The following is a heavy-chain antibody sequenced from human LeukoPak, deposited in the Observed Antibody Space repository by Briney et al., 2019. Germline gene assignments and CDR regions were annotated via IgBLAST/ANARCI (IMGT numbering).Heavy chain of an antibody. D-gene: IGHD3-16*02. J-gene: IGHJ6*03. V-gene: IGHV4-39*01. Sequence: SETLSLTCTVSGGPISSSSYYWGWIRQPPGKGLVWYGSIYYSRSTYYNPSLTSRLPLCVDPSKTQFSLKQTSAPAADAALYFCARAIGYTAEKTIYYYYMDVWGKGTTVTVSS. CDR3: ARAIGYTAEKTIYYYYMDV. CDR1: GGPISSSSYY. CDR2: IYYSRST.